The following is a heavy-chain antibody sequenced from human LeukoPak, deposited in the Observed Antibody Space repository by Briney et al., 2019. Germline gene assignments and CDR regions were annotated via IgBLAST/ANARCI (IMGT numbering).Heavy chain of an antibody. Sequence: GGSLRLSCAASGFTFSSYWMSWVRQAPGKGLEWVANIKQDGSEKYYVDSVKGRFTISRDNAKNSLYLQMNSLRAEDTAVYYCAKFVYSYGAASMYYFDYWGQGTLVTVSS. CDR2: IKQDGSEK. J-gene: IGHJ4*02. CDR1: GFTFSSYW. D-gene: IGHD5-18*01. V-gene: IGHV3-7*05. CDR3: AKFVYSYGAASMYYFDY.